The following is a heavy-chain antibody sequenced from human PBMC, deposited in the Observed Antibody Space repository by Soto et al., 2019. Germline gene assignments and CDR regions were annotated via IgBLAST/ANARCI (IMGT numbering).Heavy chain of an antibody. J-gene: IGHJ6*02. V-gene: IGHV3-53*04. CDR3: ARDGPYYYASRMDV. CDR1: GIPVSSNY. CDR2: RHSVGDT. Sequence: EGQLVESGGGLVQPGGSLRLSCVASGIPVSSNYMTWVRQAPGKGLEWVSVRHSVGDTYYANSVKGRFTISRHDSTNTLFLQMNSLTAEDTAVYYCARDGPYYYASRMDVWGQGTTVTVSS. D-gene: IGHD3-10*01.